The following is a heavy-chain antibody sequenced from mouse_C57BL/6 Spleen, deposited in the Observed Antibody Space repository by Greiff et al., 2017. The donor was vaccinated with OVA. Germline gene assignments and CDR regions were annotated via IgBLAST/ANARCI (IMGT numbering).Heavy chain of an antibody. CDR1: GYTFTDYY. J-gene: IGHJ2*01. D-gene: IGHD2-1*01. CDR2: IYPGSGNT. Sequence: QVQLQQSGAELVRPGASVKLSCKASGYTFTDYYINWVKQRPGQGLEWIARIYPGSGNTYYNEKFKGKATLTAEKSSSTAYMQLSSLTSEDSAVYVCARSYYGRGNLDYWGQGTTLTVSS. CDR3: ARSYYGRGNLDY. V-gene: IGHV1-76*01.